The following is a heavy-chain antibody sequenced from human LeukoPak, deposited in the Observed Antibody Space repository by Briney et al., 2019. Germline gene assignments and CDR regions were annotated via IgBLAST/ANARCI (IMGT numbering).Heavy chain of an antibody. D-gene: IGHD3-10*01. Sequence: QPGGSLRLSCAASGFTFSSYAMHWVRQAPGKGLECVAVISYDGSNKYYADSVKGRFTISRDNSKNTLYLQMNSLRAEDTAVYYCASGYYGSGSLIPFDYWGQGTLVTVSS. CDR2: ISYDGSNK. J-gene: IGHJ4*02. CDR3: ASGYYGSGSLIPFDY. CDR1: GFTFSSYA. V-gene: IGHV3-30*04.